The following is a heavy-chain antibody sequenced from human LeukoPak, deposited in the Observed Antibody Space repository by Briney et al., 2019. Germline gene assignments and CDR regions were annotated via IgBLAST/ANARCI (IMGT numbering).Heavy chain of an antibody. CDR2: INPNSGGT. D-gene: IGHD1-7*01. Sequence: VASVKVSCKASGYTFTGYYMHWVRQAPGQGLGWMGRINPNSGGTNYAQKFQGRVTMTRDTSISTAYMELSRLRSDDTAVYYCARMRSHFLGTTDYWGQGTLVTVSS. J-gene: IGHJ4*02. CDR1: GYTFTGYY. CDR3: ARMRSHFLGTTDY. V-gene: IGHV1-2*06.